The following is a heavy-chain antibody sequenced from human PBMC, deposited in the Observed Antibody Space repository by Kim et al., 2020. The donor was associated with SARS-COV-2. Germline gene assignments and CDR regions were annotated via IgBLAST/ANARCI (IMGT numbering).Heavy chain of an antibody. Sequence: GGSLRLSCAASGFTFSSYGMHWVRQAPGKGLEWVAVIWYDGSNKYYAAFVKGRFNISRDNYKNTLYQQMNSLRAEATAVYYSARDLHPVWNGYFLVDYWGQGTLVTVSS. CDR2: IWYDGSNK. CDR1: GFTFSSYG. D-gene: IGHD3-3*01. V-gene: IGHV3-33*01. J-gene: IGHJ4*02. CDR3: ARDLHPVWNGYFLVDY.